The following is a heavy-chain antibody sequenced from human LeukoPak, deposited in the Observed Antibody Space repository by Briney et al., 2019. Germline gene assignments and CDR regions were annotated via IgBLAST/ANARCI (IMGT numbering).Heavy chain of an antibody. J-gene: IGHJ3*02. Sequence: SETLSLTCAVSGGSISSTNWWSWVRPPPGKGLEWIGEIYHSGSTNYNPSLKSRVNISVDKSKNQFSLKLSSVTAADTAVYYCARGYYDSSVPPSFDIWGQGTVVTVSS. V-gene: IGHV4-4*02. CDR1: GGSISSTNW. CDR3: ARGYYDSSVPPSFDI. D-gene: IGHD3-22*01. CDR2: IYHSGST.